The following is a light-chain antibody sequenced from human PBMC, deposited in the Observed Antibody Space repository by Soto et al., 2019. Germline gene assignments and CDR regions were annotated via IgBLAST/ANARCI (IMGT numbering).Light chain of an antibody. Sequence: IVLTQSPATLSLSPGKRATLSCRASQNISNYLIWYQQTPGQAPRLLIYGASTRATGIPVRFSGSASGTEFTLTISSLQSEDFTVYYCQQYNKWPLTFGQGTKVDIK. V-gene: IGKV3-15*01. J-gene: IGKJ1*01. CDR1: QNISNY. CDR3: QQYNKWPLT. CDR2: GAS.